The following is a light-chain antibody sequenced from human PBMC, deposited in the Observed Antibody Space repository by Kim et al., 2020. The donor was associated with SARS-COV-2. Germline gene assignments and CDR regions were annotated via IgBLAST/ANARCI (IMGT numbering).Light chain of an antibody. CDR3: CSYAGTHTVV. CDR2: DVI. J-gene: IGLJ2*01. V-gene: IGLV2-11*02. CDR1: SSYVGGYNY. Sequence: GHSVAISCTGTSSYVGGYNYVSWYQQHPGKAPRLMMFDVIKRPSGVPDRFSGSKSGNTASLTISGLQVEDEADYYCCSYAGTHTVVFGGGTQLTVL.